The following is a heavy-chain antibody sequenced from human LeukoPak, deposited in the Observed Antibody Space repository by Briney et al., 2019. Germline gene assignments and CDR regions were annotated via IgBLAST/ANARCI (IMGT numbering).Heavy chain of an antibody. D-gene: IGHD3-3*01. V-gene: IGHV4-39*01. J-gene: IGHJ4*02. Sequence: PSETLSLTCTVSGGSISSSSYYWGWIRQPPGKGLEWIGSIYYSGSTYYNPSLKSRVTISVDTSKNQFSLKLSSVTAADTAVYYCASHYDFWSGYSNFDYWGQGTLATVSS. CDR1: GGSISSSSYY. CDR3: ASHYDFWSGYSNFDY. CDR2: IYYSGST.